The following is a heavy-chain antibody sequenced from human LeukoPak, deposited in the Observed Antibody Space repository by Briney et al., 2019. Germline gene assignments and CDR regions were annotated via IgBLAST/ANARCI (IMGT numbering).Heavy chain of an antibody. Sequence: GASVKVSCKASGYTFTSYAMHWVRQAPGQRLEWMGWINAGNGNTKYSQKFQGRVTMTTDTSTSTAYMELRSLRSDDTAVYYCARPIAAAGTPVGYWGQGTLVTVSS. CDR2: INAGNGNT. D-gene: IGHD6-13*01. CDR1: GYTFTSYA. J-gene: IGHJ4*02. V-gene: IGHV1-3*01. CDR3: ARPIAAAGTPVGY.